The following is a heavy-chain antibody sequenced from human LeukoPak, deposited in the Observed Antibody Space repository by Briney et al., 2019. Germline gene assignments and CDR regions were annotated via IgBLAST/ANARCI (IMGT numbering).Heavy chain of an antibody. CDR3: ARDRVRGNSNPFFDY. J-gene: IGHJ4*02. CDR2: IYYSGST. Sequence: PSETLSLTCTVSGGSISTYYWNWIRQPPGKGLEWIGYIYYSGSTNYNPSLKSRVTISVDTSKNQFSLKLNSVTAADTAVYYCARDRVRGNSNPFFDYWGQGTLVTVSS. V-gene: IGHV4-59*01. CDR1: GGSISTYY. D-gene: IGHD4-11*01.